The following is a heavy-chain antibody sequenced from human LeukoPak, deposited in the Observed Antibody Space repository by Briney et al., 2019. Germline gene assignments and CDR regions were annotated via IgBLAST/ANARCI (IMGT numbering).Heavy chain of an antibody. V-gene: IGHV4-31*03. D-gene: IGHD5-24*01. CDR3: ALTSRDGYNLNWFDP. Sequence: SQTLSLTCTVSGGSISSGGYYWSWIRQHPGKGLEWIGYIYYSGSTYYNPSLESRVTISVDTSKNQFSLKLSSVTAADTAVYYCALTSRDGYNLNWFDPWGQGTLVTVSS. CDR2: IYYSGST. J-gene: IGHJ5*02. CDR1: GGSISSGGYY.